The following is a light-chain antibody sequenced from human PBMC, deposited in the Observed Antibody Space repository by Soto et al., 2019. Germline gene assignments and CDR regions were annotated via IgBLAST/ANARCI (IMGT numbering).Light chain of an antibody. V-gene: IGLV2-14*03. CDR3: SSYTSSAPFYV. Sequence: QSALTQPASVSGSPGKRITISCTGVTPNVDGYDYVSWYQQHPGQAPQLLIYDVNSRPSGISYRFSGSKSGDTASLTISGLQAEDDADYYCSSYTSSAPFYVFGAGTKLTVL. J-gene: IGLJ1*01. CDR2: DVN. CDR1: TPNVDGYDY.